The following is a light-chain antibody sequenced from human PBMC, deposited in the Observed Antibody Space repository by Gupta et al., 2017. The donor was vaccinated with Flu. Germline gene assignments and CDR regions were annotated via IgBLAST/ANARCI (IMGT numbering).Light chain of an antibody. Sequence: CQGDSLRNYYASWYQQKPGQAPVLVIYGKNNRPSGIPDRFSGSTAGNTASLTTTGAQAEEEADVYCNSRDSNSNYYVLGGGTKMTVL. V-gene: IGLV3-19*01. CDR3: NSRDSNSNYYV. CDR2: GKN. J-gene: IGLJ2*01. CDR1: SLRNYY.